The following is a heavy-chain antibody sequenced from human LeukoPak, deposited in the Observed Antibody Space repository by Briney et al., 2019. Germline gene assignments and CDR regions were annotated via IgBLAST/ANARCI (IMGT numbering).Heavy chain of an antibody. CDR1: GGSISSYY. CDR3: ARGVPPYYDFWSGYQHNWFDP. CDR2: INHSGST. J-gene: IGHJ5*02. D-gene: IGHD3-3*01. Sequence: SETLSLTCTVSGGSISSYYWSWIRQPPGKGLEWIGEINHSGSTNYNPSLKSRVTISVDTSKNQFSLKLSSVTAADTAVYYCARGVPPYYDFWSGYQHNWFDPWGQGTLVTVSS. V-gene: IGHV4-34*01.